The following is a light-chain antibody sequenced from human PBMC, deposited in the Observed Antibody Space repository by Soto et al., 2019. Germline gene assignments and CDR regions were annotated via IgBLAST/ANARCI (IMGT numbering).Light chain of an antibody. Sequence: QAVVTQPPSVSGAPGQRVTISCTESSSNIGAGYDVHWYQQLPGTAPKLLISGNSNRPSGVPDRFSGSKSGTSASLAITGLQAEDEADYYCQSYDSSRSGGVFGGGTKLTVL. V-gene: IGLV1-40*01. CDR2: GNS. CDR1: SSNIGAGYD. CDR3: QSYDSSRSGGV. J-gene: IGLJ3*02.